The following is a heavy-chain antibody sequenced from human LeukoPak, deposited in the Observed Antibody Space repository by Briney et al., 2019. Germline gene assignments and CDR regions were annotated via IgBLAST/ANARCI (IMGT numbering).Heavy chain of an antibody. D-gene: IGHD3/OR15-3a*01. Sequence: GASVKVSCKASGGTFSSYAISWVRQAPGQGLEWMGWINPNSGGTNYAQKFQGRVTMTRDTSIGTAYMELSRLRSDDTAVYYCARVDRRGLNWFDPWGQGTLVTVSS. CDR3: ARVDRRGLNWFDP. CDR2: INPNSGGT. CDR1: GGTFSSYA. V-gene: IGHV1-2*02. J-gene: IGHJ5*02.